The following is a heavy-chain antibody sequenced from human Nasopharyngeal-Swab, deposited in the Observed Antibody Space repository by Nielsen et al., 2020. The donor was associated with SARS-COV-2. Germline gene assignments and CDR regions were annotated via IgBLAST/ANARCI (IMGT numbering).Heavy chain of an antibody. CDR3: ARGRPSSGSSAYYYYGMDV. CDR1: GYTFTSYW. D-gene: IGHD1-26*01. J-gene: IGHJ6*02. V-gene: IGHV5-10-1*01. Sequence: KVSCKGSGYTFTSYWISWVRQMPGKGLEWMGRIDPSDSYTSYNPSFQGHVTISVDKSISTAYLQWSSLKASDTAMYYCARGRPSSGSSAYYYYGMDVWGQGTTVTVSS. CDR2: IDPSDSYT.